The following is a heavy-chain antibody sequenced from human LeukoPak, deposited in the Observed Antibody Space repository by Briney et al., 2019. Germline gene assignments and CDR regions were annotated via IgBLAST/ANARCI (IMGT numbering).Heavy chain of an antibody. Sequence: SETLSLTCTVSGGSISSSSYYWGWLRQPPGKGLEWIGSIFYSGSTYYSPSLKSRVTISVDTSKNQFSLKLSSVTAADTAVYYCARIFVSPIAAAGNWFDPWGQGTLVTVSS. D-gene: IGHD6-13*01. CDR3: ARIFVSPIAAAGNWFDP. CDR1: GGSISSSSYY. J-gene: IGHJ5*02. V-gene: IGHV4-39*01. CDR2: IFYSGST.